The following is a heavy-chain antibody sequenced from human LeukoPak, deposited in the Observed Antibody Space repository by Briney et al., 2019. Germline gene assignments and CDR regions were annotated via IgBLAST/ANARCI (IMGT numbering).Heavy chain of an antibody. CDR1: GFTFDDYA. D-gene: IGHD3-22*01. CDR2: ISWDGGST. CDR3: AKDNYDSSGYPDY. Sequence: HPGGSLRLSCAASGFTFDDYAMHWVRQAPGKGLEWVSLISWDGGSTYYADSVKGRFTISRDNSENSLYLQMNSLRAEDTALYYCAKDNYDSSGYPDYWGQGTLVTVSS. J-gene: IGHJ4*02. V-gene: IGHV3-43D*03.